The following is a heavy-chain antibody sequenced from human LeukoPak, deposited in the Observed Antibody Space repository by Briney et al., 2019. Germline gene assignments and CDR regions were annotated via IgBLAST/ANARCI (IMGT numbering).Heavy chain of an antibody. Sequence: GGSLRLSCAASGFTFGDYYMTWIRQAPGKGLEWVSYSSSTGNIIFYADSVKGRFTISRDNAKNSLYLQMNSLRAEDTAVYYCARDPLIGSTYTTAWGYWGQGTLVTVSS. CDR1: GFTFGDYY. D-gene: IGHD2-2*01. V-gene: IGHV3-11*04. CDR3: ARDPLIGSTYTTAWGY. J-gene: IGHJ4*02. CDR2: SSSTGNII.